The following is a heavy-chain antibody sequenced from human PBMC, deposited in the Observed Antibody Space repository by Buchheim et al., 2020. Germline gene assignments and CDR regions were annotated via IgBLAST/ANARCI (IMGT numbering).Heavy chain of an antibody. Sequence: EVQLLESGGGLVQPGGSLRLSCAASGFTFSSYAMSWVRQAPGKGLEWVSAISGSGGSTYYADSVKGRFTIPRDNSKNTPYLQMNSLRAEDTAVYYCAKDLYYDILTDQNWFDPWGQGTL. D-gene: IGHD3-9*01. CDR3: AKDLYYDILTDQNWFDP. J-gene: IGHJ5*02. CDR1: GFTFSSYA. V-gene: IGHV3-23*01. CDR2: ISGSGGST.